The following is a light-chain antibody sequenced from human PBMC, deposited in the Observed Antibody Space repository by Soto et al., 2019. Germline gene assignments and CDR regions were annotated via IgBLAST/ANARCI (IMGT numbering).Light chain of an antibody. CDR1: NSNIGAGFA. CDR2: GDT. Sequence: QSVLTQPPSVTGAPGQRVTISCTGSNSNIGAGFAVHWYQQFPGRVPKLLNYGDTNRPSGVPDRFSGSKSGTSASLAITGLQAEDEADYYCSSYTSSSIVVFGGGTKLTVL. V-gene: IGLV1-40*01. CDR3: SSYTSSSIVV. J-gene: IGLJ2*01.